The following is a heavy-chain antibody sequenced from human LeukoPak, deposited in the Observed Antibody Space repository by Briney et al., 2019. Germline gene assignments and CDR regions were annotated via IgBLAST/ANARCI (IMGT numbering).Heavy chain of an antibody. CDR1: GGSINSHY. J-gene: IGHJ4*02. Sequence: SETLSLTCAVSGGSINSHYWSWLRQPPGKRLEWIGDIYYTGRNNYNPSLKSRVTISVDTSKNHLSLNLTSVLAADTAMYYCARRDSGWNYFDYWGQGNLVTVSS. V-gene: IGHV4-59*08. CDR2: IYYTGRN. CDR3: ARRDSGWNYFDY. D-gene: IGHD5-12*01.